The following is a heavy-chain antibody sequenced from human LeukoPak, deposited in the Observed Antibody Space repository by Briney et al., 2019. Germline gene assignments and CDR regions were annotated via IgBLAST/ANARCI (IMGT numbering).Heavy chain of an antibody. J-gene: IGHJ6*03. CDR2: IYHSGST. V-gene: IGHV4-38-2*01. CDR1: GYSISSGYY. CDR3: ARLQGYYYYMDV. Sequence: PSETLSLTCAVSGYSISSGYYWGWIRQPPGKGLEWIGSIYHSGSTYYNPSLKSRVTISVDTSKNQSSLKLSSVTAADTAVYYCARLQGYYYYMDVWGKGTTVTVSS.